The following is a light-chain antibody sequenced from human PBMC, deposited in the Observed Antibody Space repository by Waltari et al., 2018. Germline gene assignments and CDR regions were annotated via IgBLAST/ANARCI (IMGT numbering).Light chain of an antibody. CDR1: TSDLGGYNY. CDR3: CSFTSISTWV. V-gene: IGLV2-14*01. J-gene: IGLJ3*02. CDR2: DVN. Sequence: QSALTQPASVSGSPGQSITISCTGTTSDLGGYNYVSWYQQHPGKAPKLLIYDVNSRPSGVSDHFSGSKSGNTASLIISGLQAEDEADYYCCSFTSISTWVFGGGTKLTVL.